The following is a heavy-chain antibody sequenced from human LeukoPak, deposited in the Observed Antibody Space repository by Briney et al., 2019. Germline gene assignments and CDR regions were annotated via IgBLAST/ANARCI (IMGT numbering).Heavy chain of an antibody. CDR3: ARHFVVYCTNGVCPSVDY. D-gene: IGHD2-8*01. Sequence: HGEPLKISCKGSGYSFTSYWIGWGRQMAGKGLAWMGIIYPGDSDTRYSPSFQGQVTISADKSISTASLQWRSLKASDTAMYCCARHFVVYCTNGVCPSVDYWGQGTLVTVSS. CDR2: IYPGDSDT. V-gene: IGHV5-51*01. CDR1: GYSFTSYW. J-gene: IGHJ4*02.